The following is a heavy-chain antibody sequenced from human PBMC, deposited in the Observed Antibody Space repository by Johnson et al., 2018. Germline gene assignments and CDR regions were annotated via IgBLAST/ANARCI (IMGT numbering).Heavy chain of an antibody. V-gene: IGHV3-49*04. Sequence: VQLVQSGGGVVQPGRSLRLSCAASGFTFSSYDMHWVRQAPGKGLEWVGFIRSKAYGGTTEYAASVKGRLTISRDDSKSMAYLNKNRLKIEETAVYYCTVHRSSAPWGQGTMVTVSS. CDR1: GFTFSSYD. J-gene: IGHJ3*01. CDR2: IRSKAYGGTT. CDR3: TVHRSSAP. D-gene: IGHD6-13*01.